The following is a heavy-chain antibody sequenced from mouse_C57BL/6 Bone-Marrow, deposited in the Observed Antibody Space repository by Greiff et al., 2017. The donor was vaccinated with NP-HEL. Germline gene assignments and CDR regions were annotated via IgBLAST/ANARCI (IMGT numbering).Heavy chain of an antibody. Sequence: VHVKQSGAELVRPGASVKLSCTASGFNIKDDYMHWVKQRPEQGLEWIGWIDPENGDTEYASKFQGKATITADTSSNTAYLQLSSLTSEDTAVYYCTYYYAWFAYWGQGTLVTVSA. CDR1: GFNIKDDY. CDR2: IDPENGDT. CDR3: TYYYAWFAY. D-gene: IGHD1-1*01. J-gene: IGHJ3*01. V-gene: IGHV14-4*01.